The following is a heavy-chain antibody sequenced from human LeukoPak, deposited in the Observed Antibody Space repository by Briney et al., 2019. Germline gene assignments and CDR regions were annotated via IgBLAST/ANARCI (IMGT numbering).Heavy chain of an antibody. CDR2: ITGDGSST. Sequence: GGSLRLSCAASVFIFSNYAMGWVRQARGKGLEWVSAITGDGSSTYNADSVKGRFTVSRDNSKNTLYLQMNSLRAEDTATYYCAKARIVVVTALDYWGQGTLVIVSS. CDR1: VFIFSNYA. V-gene: IGHV3-23*01. J-gene: IGHJ4*02. D-gene: IGHD2-21*02. CDR3: AKARIVVVTALDY.